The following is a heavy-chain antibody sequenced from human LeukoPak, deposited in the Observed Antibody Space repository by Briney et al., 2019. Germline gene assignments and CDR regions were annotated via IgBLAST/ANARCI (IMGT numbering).Heavy chain of an antibody. J-gene: IGHJ4*02. CDR3: ARELSGYFDWLFFFDY. D-gene: IGHD3-9*01. Sequence: GGSLRLSCAASGFTFSSYGMHWVRQAPGKGLEWVAFIRYDGSNKYYADSVKGRFTISRDNAKNSLYLQMNSLRAEDTAVYYCARELSGYFDWLFFFDYWGQGTLVTVSS. V-gene: IGHV3-30*02. CDR2: IRYDGSNK. CDR1: GFTFSSYG.